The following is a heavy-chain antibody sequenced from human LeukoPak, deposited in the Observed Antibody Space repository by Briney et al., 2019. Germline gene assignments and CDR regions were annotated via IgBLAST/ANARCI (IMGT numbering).Heavy chain of an antibody. CDR3: ARVVDTAMVLFDY. J-gene: IGHJ4*02. D-gene: IGHD5-18*01. Sequence: SETLSLTCTVSGGSISSYYWSWIRQPPGKGLEWIGSIYYSGSTYYNPSLKSRVTISVDTSKNQFSLKLSSVTAADTAVYYCARVVDTAMVLFDYWGQGTLVTVSS. CDR1: GGSISSYY. V-gene: IGHV4-59*05. CDR2: IYYSGST.